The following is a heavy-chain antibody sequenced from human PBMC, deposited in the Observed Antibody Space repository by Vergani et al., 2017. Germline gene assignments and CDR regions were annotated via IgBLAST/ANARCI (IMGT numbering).Heavy chain of an antibody. Sequence: QVQLVQSGSELKKPGASVKVSCKASGYTFTSYAMNWVRQAPGQGLEWMGWINTNTGNPTYAQGFTGRFVFSLDTSVSTAYLQISSLKAEDTAVYYCARVWVGKLLWFGETGDFDYWGQGTLVTVSS. CDR2: INTNTGNP. D-gene: IGHD3-10*01. J-gene: IGHJ4*02. CDR3: ARVWVGKLLWFGETGDFDY. V-gene: IGHV7-4-1*02. CDR1: GYTFTSYA.